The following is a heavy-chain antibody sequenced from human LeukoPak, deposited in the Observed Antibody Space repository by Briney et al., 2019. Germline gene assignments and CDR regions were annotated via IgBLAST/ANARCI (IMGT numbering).Heavy chain of an antibody. J-gene: IGHJ6*04. CDR1: GGSISSGGYY. CDR3: AREGITMVRGVPNYYYGMDV. D-gene: IGHD3-10*01. Sequence: SQTLSLTCTVSGGSISSGGYYWSWIRQHPGKGLEWIEYIYDGGSTYYNPSLKSRVTISVDTSKNQFSLKLSSVTAADTAVYYCAREGITMVRGVPNYYYGMDVWGKGTTVTVSS. V-gene: IGHV4-31*03. CDR2: IYDGGST.